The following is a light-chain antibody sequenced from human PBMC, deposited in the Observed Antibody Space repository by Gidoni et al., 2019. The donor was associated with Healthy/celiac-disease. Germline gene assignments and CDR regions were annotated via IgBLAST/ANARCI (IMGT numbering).Light chain of an antibody. CDR1: QRVSSSY. J-gene: IGKJ1*01. CDR2: GAS. V-gene: IGKV3-20*01. Sequence: EIVLTQSPATLSLSPGESATLSCRASQRVSSSYLAWYQQKPGQAPRLLIYGASSRATGIPDRFSGSGSGTDFTLSSSRLEPEDFAVYYCQQYGSSPPWPFXQXTKVEIK. CDR3: QQYGSSPPWP.